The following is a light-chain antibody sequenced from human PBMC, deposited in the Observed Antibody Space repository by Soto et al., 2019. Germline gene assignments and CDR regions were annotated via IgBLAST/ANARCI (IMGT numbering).Light chain of an antibody. CDR3: QQRSNWPLT. V-gene: IGKV3-11*01. CDR1: QSVSSY. CDR2: DAS. Sequence: EIVLTQSPATLSLSPGERATLSCRASQSVSSYLAWYQQKPGQAPSLLIYDASNRSTAIPAKFSGSGSGTDFTLTISSLEPEDFAGYYCQQRSNWPLTFGGGTKVEIK. J-gene: IGKJ4*01.